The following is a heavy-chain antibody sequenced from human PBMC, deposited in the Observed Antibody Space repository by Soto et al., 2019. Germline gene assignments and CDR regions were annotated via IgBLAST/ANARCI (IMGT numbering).Heavy chain of an antibody. J-gene: IGHJ5*02. D-gene: IGHD1-1*01. V-gene: IGHV3-74*01. Sequence: GGSLRLSCAASGFTLTSYWMHWVRQAPGKGLVWVSRINSDGSSTSYADSVKGRLTISRDNAKNTLYLQMNSLRAEDTAVYYCARVGTGSYNWFDPWGQGTLVTVSS. CDR2: INSDGSST. CDR3: ARVGTGSYNWFDP. CDR1: GFTLTSYW.